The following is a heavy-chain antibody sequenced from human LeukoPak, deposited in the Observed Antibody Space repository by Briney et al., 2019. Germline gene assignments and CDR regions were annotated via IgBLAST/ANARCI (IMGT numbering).Heavy chain of an antibody. J-gene: IGHJ2*01. V-gene: IGHV3-74*01. CDR2: INSDGTT. CDR3: ARDRYCSGVSCYWYFDL. CDR1: GFTFSSYW. D-gene: IGHD2-15*01. Sequence: PGGSLRLSCAASGFTFSSYWMHWVRQAPGKGLVWVSRINSDGTTSYADSVKGRFTISRDNGKNTLYLQMNSLRAEDTAVYYCARDRYCSGVSCYWYFDLWGRGTLVTVSS.